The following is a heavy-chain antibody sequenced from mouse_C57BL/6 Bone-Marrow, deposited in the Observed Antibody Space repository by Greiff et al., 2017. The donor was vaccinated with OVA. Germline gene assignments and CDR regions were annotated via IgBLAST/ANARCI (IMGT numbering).Heavy chain of an antibody. CDR3: ARRGRSY. Sequence: VQLQQSGAELVRPGASVKLSCKASGYTFTDYYMNWVKQSHGKSLEWIGVINPYNGGTSYNQKFKGKATLTVDKSSSTAYMELNSLTSEDSAVYYCARRGRSYWGQGTTLTVSS. CDR2: INPYNGGT. CDR1: GYTFTDYY. J-gene: IGHJ2*01. V-gene: IGHV1-19*01.